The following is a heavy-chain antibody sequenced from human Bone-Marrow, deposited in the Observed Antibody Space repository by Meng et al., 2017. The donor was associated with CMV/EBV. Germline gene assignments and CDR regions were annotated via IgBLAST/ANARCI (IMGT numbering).Heavy chain of an antibody. V-gene: IGHV5-51*01. CDR1: GYSFTSYW. J-gene: IGHJ5*02. CDR2: IYPGDSDT. CDR3: ARKGNWNTGFDP. D-gene: IGHD1/OR15-1a*01. Sequence: AASLKISCTGSGYSFTSYWSAWVRQMPGKGLEWMGIIYPGDSDTRYSPSFQGQVTISADKSISTAYLQWSSLKASDTAMYYCARKGNWNTGFDPWGQGTLVTVSS.